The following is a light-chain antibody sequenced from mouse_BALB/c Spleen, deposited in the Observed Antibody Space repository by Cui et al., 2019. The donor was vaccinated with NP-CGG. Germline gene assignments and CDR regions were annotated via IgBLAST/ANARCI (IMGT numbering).Light chain of an antibody. CDR2: GTN. CDR3: ALWYNNHWV. Sequence: QAVVTEDSTLTTSPGETVTLTCRSNFGAVTTNNYANWVQEKPDFLFTGLIGGTNNRAPGVPARFSGSLIGDKAALTITGAQTEDEAIYFCALWYNNHWVFGGGTKLTVL. CDR1: FGAVTTNNY. V-gene: IGLV1*01. J-gene: IGLJ1*01.